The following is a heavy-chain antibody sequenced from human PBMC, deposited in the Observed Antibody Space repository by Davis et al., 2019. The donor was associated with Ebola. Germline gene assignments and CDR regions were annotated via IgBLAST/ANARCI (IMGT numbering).Heavy chain of an antibody. Sequence: AASVTVSCKASGYTFTSYYLHWVRQAPGQGLEWMGRISAYNGNTNYAPKLQGRVTMTTDTSTRTAYMELRSLRSDDTAVYYCARVGYDFWSGTDYWGQGTLVTVSS. V-gene: IGHV1-18*04. CDR1: GYTFTSYY. J-gene: IGHJ4*02. CDR3: ARVGYDFWSGTDY. CDR2: ISAYNGNT. D-gene: IGHD3-3*01.